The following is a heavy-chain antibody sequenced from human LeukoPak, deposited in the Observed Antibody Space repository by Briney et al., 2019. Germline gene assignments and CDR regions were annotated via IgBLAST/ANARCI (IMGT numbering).Heavy chain of an antibody. V-gene: IGHV3-7*05. Sequence: GGSLRLSCAASGCTFSSYWMSWVRQAPGKGLEGVANIKRDGSEKYYVDSVKGRFTISRDNADNSLYLQMNSLRAEDTAFYYCARARDYGSGKANAFDIWGQGTMVTVSS. CDR2: IKRDGSEK. J-gene: IGHJ3*02. D-gene: IGHD3-10*01. CDR1: GCTFSSYW. CDR3: ARARDYGSGKANAFDI.